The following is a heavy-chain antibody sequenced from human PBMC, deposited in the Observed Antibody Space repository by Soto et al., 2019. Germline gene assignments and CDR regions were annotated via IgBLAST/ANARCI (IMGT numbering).Heavy chain of an antibody. J-gene: IGHJ5*02. V-gene: IGHV4-59*08. D-gene: IGHD3-22*01. CDR2: IYYSGTT. Sequence: SETLSLTCTVSGCSLSGSYWSWIRQPPGKGLEWIGYIYYSGTTNYNPSLKSRVTISVDTSKNHFSLKLSSVTAADTAVYYCARQGLDSSGYYYLNWFDPWGQGTLVTVSS. CDR3: ARQGLDSSGYYYLNWFDP. CDR1: GCSLSGSY.